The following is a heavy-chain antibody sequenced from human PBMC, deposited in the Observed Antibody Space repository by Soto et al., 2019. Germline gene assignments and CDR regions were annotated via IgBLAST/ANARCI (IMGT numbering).Heavy chain of an antibody. V-gene: IGHV4-34*01. J-gene: IGHJ5*02. D-gene: IGHD3-10*01. CDR1: GGSFSGYY. CDR3: ARSGSRGHLRDWFDP. CDR2: INHSGST. Sequence: PSETLSLTCAVYGGSFSGYYWTWIRQPPEKGLEWIGEINHSGSTKQNPSLKSRVSISVDTSKNQFSLKLRSVTAADTAVYYCARSGSRGHLRDWFDPWGHGSLVTVSS.